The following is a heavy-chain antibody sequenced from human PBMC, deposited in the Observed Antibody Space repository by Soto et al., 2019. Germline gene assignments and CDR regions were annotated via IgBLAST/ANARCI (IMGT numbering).Heavy chain of an antibody. CDR1: GFSFSSFA. Sequence: EVQLLESGGGFIHPGGSLRLSCAASGFSFSSFAMNWVRQAPGKGLEWVSIISGSADSTFYAGSVKGRFTISRDNSKSTLYLQINSLRGEDTAVYYCAKTRGAMIYAISVYGMDVWGQGTTVTVSS. V-gene: IGHV3-23*01. CDR2: ISGSADST. D-gene: IGHD2-8*01. CDR3: AKTRGAMIYAISVYGMDV. J-gene: IGHJ6*02.